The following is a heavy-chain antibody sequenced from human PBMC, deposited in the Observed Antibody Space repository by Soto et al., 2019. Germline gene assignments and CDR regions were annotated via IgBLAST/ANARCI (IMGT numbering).Heavy chain of an antibody. Sequence: GESLKISCKGSGYSFTSYWIGWVRQMPGKGLEWMGIIYPGDSDTRYSPSFQGQVTISADKSISTAYLQWSSLKASDTAMYYCARQWQDGDNSEGFDYWGQGTLVTVSS. J-gene: IGHJ4*02. D-gene: IGHD4-17*01. CDR3: ARQWQDGDNSEGFDY. CDR1: GYSFTSYW. V-gene: IGHV5-51*01. CDR2: IYPGDSDT.